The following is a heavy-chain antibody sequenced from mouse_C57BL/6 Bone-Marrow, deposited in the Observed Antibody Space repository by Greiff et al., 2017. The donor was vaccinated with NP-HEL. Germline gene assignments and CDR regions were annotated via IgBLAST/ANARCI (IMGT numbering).Heavy chain of an antibody. CDR3: ARRGWLLLFDY. D-gene: IGHD2-3*01. J-gene: IGHJ2*01. Sequence: VQLKESGPELVKPGASVKMSCKASGYTFTDYNMHWVKQSHGKSLEWIGYINPNNGGTSYNQKFKGKATLTVNKSSSTAYMELRSLTSEDSAVYYCARRGWLLLFDYWGQGTTLTVSS. V-gene: IGHV1-22*01. CDR1: GYTFTDYN. CDR2: INPNNGGT.